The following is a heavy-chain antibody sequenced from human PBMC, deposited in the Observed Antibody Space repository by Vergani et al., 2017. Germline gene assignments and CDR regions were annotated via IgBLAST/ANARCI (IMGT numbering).Heavy chain of an antibody. D-gene: IGHD6-13*01. CDR3: ARGSSSSWYGGNWFDP. CDR1: GFTVSSNY. Sequence: EVQLVESGGGLVQPGGSLRLSCAASGFTVSSNYMSWVRQAPGKGLEWVSVIYSGGSTYYADSVKGRFTISRDNSKNTLYLQMNSLRAEDTAVYYCARGSSSSWYGGNWFDPWGQGTRVTVSS. V-gene: IGHV3-66*02. J-gene: IGHJ5*02. CDR2: IYSGGST.